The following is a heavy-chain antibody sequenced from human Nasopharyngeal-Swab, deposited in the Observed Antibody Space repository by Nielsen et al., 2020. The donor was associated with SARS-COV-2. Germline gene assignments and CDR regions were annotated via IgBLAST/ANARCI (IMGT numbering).Heavy chain of an antibody. J-gene: IGHJ4*02. Sequence: GESLKISCGASGFTFSDYWFHWVRQVPGKGLVWVSRINEDGSVTNYADSVKGRFMISRDNARNTLYLQMDSLRAEDTAVYYCVRGSRDWRGADYWGQGTLVTVSS. CDR2: INEDGSVT. CDR3: VRGSRDWRGADY. D-gene: IGHD3/OR15-3a*01. CDR1: GFTFSDYW. V-gene: IGHV3-74*01.